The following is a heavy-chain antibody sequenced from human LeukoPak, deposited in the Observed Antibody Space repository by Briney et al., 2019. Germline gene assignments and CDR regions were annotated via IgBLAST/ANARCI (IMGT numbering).Heavy chain of an antibody. D-gene: IGHD6-13*01. CDR2: ISSGSSYI. J-gene: IGHJ6*03. CDR3: ARAQSIAAAGTPSYYMDI. CDR1: GFTFSSYS. V-gene: IGHV3-21*01. Sequence: PGGSLRLSCAASGFTFSSYSINWVRQAPGKGLEWVSSISSGSSYIYYADSVKGRFTISRDNAKNSLYLQMNSLRAEDTAVYYCARAQSIAAAGTPSYYMDIWGKGTTVTISS.